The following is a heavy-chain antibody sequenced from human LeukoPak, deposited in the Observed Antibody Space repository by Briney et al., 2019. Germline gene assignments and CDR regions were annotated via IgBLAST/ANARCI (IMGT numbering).Heavy chain of an antibody. CDR3: ARSKITGTLPVYYYYYGMDV. CDR2: IWYDGSNK. J-gene: IGHJ6*02. V-gene: IGHV3-33*08. CDR1: GFTFSSYA. Sequence: PGGSLRPSCAASGFTFSSYAMHWVRQAPGKGLEWVAVIWYDGSNKYYADSVKGRFTISRDNSKNTLYLQMNSLRAEDTAVYYCARSKITGTLPVYYYYYGMDVWGQGTTVTVSS. D-gene: IGHD1-20*01.